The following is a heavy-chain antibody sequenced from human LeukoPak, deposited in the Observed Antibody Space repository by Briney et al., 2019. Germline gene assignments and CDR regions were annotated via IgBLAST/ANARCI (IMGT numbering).Heavy chain of an antibody. D-gene: IGHD6-19*01. CDR2: FYYSGST. J-gene: IGHJ4*02. CDR3: ARSPNSSGWYTY. Sequence: SETLSLTCTVSGGSVSGGSYYWNWIRQPPGKGLECIGYFYYSGSTNYNPSLKSRVTISLDTFKNQFSLKLSSVTAADTAVYYCARSPNSSGWYTYWGQGTLVTVSS. V-gene: IGHV4-61*01. CDR1: GGSVSGGSYY.